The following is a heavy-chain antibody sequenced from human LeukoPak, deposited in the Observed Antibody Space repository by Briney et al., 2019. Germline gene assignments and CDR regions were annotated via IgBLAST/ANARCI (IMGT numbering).Heavy chain of an antibody. CDR1: GFTFSSYG. CDR3: ARAQSGYCSSTSCYPVSY. CDR2: ISYDGSNK. J-gene: IGHJ4*02. Sequence: GGSLRLSCAASGFTFSSYGMHWVRQAPGKGLEWVAVISYDGSNKYYADSVKGRFTISRDNSKNTLYLQMNSLRAGDTAVYYCARAQSGYCSSTSCYPVSYWGQGTLVTVSS. V-gene: IGHV3-30*03. D-gene: IGHD2-2*01.